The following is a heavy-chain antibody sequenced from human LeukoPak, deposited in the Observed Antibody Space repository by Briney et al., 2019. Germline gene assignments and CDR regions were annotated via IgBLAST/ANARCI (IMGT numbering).Heavy chain of an antibody. D-gene: IGHD4-23*01. CDR2: ISYDGSNK. V-gene: IGHV3-30*04. Sequence: GGSLRLSCAASGLTFSSYAMHWVRQAPGKGLEWVAVISYDGSNKYYADSVKGRFTISRDNSKNTLYLQMNSLRAEDTAVYYCARGEDYGGNSPFDYWGQGTLVTVSS. CDR1: GLTFSSYA. CDR3: ARGEDYGGNSPFDY. J-gene: IGHJ4*02.